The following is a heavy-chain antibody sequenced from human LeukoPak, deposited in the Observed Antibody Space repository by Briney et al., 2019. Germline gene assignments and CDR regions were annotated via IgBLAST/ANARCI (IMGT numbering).Heavy chain of an antibody. J-gene: IGHJ5*02. CDR3: ARVKYSSGSTSSWFDP. V-gene: IGHV4-59*08. Sequence: PSETLSLTCTVSGGSISNYHWSWFRQSPGTGLEWIGYIEYSGGTTYNSSLKSRVTTSVDTSKSQFSLKLNSVTAADTAVYYCARVKYSSGSTSSWFDPWGQGTPVAVSS. CDR2: IEYSGGT. D-gene: IGHD3-10*01. CDR1: GGSISNYH.